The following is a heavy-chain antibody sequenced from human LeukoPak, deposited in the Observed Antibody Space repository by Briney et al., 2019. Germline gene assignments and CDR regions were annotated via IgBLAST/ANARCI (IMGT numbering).Heavy chain of an antibody. D-gene: IGHD6-25*01. J-gene: IGHJ6*04. V-gene: IGHV1-69*13. CDR2: IIPIFGTA. CDR1: GGTFISYA. Sequence: SVKVSCKASGGTFISYAISWVRQAPGQGLEWMGGIIPIFGTANYAQKFQGRVTITADESTSTAYMELSSLRSEDTAVYYCASQPQRRWYYYGMDVWGKGTTVTVSS. CDR3: ASQPQRRWYYYGMDV.